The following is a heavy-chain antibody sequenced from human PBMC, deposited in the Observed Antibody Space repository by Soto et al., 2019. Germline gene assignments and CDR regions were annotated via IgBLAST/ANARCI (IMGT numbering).Heavy chain of an antibody. D-gene: IGHD3-3*01. J-gene: IGHJ5*02. V-gene: IGHV4-38-2*02. CDR1: GYSINSGYY. CDR2: VFHSGTT. CDR3: VRDFGDLQDFWSGPDQ. Sequence: SETLSLTCAVSGYSINSGYYWGWIRQPPGKGLEWFGSVFHSGTTYSNPSLKTRLTISVDTSTNEISLDLNAVTAADTAVYYCVRDFGDLQDFWSGPDQWGQGVPVT.